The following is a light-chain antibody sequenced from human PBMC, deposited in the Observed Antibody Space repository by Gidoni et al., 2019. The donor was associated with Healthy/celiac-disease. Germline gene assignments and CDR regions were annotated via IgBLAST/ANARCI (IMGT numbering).Light chain of an antibody. CDR3: MQALQTPRYT. Sequence: DLVMTQSPLSLPVTPGEPASISCKSSQSLLHSNGYNYLDWYLQKPGQSPQLLIYLGSNRASGVPDRFSGSGSGTDFTLKISRVEAEDVGVYYCMQALQTPRYTFXXXTKLEIK. CDR2: LGS. J-gene: IGKJ2*01. CDR1: QSLLHSNGYNY. V-gene: IGKV2-28*01.